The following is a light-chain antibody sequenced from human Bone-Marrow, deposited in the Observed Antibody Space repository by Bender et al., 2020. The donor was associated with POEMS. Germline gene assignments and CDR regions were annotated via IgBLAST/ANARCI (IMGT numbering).Light chain of an antibody. Sequence: QSVLTQPPSASGTPGQRVTISCTGSSSNTGSGYDINWYQHLPGTAPKLLIYGYNNRPSGVPDRFSGSKSGTSASLAITGLQAEDEGDYYCCSFAGSYSYVFGTGTKVTVL. CDR3: CSFAGSYSYV. J-gene: IGLJ1*01. CDR1: SSNTGSGYD. CDR2: GYN. V-gene: IGLV1-40*01.